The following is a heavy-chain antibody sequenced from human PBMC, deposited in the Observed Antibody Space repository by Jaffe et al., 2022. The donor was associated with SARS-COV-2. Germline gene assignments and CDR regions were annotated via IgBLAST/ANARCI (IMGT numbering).Heavy chain of an antibody. Sequence: QVQLVESGGGVVQPGRSLRLSCAASGFTFSSYAMHWVRQAPGKGLEWVAVISYDGSNKYYADSVKGRFTISRDNSKNTLYLQMNSLRAEDTAVYYCAREGIVVVPAEIPPYFDYWGQGTLVTVSS. D-gene: IGHD2-2*01. V-gene: IGHV3-30-3*01. CDR3: AREGIVVVPAEIPPYFDY. CDR2: ISYDGSNK. CDR1: GFTFSSYA. J-gene: IGHJ4*02.